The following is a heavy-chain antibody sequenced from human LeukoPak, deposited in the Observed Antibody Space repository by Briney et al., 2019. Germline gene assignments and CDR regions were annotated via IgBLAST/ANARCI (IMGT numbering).Heavy chain of an antibody. CDR2: INPNSGGT. V-gene: IGHV1-2*02. CDR3: ARVESYGSGSLAAFDI. Sequence: ASVKVSCKASGYTFTGYYMHWVRQAPGQGLEWMGWINPNSGGTNYAQKFQGRVTMTRDTSISTAYMELSRLRSDDTAVYYCARVESYGSGSLAAFDIWGQGTMVTVSS. J-gene: IGHJ3*02. D-gene: IGHD3-10*01. CDR1: GYTFTGYY.